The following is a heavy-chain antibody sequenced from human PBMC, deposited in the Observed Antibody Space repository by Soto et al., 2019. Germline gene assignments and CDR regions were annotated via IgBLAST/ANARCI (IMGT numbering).Heavy chain of an antibody. J-gene: IGHJ5*02. CDR1: GYTFTGYY. Sequence: ASVNVSCTASGYTFTGYYMHWVRQAPGQGLEWMGWINPNSGGTNYAQKFQGRVTMTRDTSISTAYMELSRLRSDDTAVYYCSRIGVIAGNWFDPWGQGTLVTVSS. CDR3: SRIGVIAGNWFDP. D-gene: IGHD6-13*01. CDR2: INPNSGGT. V-gene: IGHV1-2*02.